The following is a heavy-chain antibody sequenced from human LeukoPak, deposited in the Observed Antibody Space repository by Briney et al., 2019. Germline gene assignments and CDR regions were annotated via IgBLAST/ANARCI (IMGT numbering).Heavy chain of an antibody. D-gene: IGHD3-22*01. CDR1: GYSFTSYW. CDR3: ARRGPSYYYDSSGSDLDY. CDR2: IYPGDSDT. Sequence: GESLKISCKGSGYSFTSYWIGWVRQMPGKGLEWMGIIYPGDSDTRYSPSFQGQVTISADKSISTAYLQWSSLKASDTAMYYCARRGPSYYYDSSGSDLDYWGQGTLVTVSS. J-gene: IGHJ4*02. V-gene: IGHV5-51*01.